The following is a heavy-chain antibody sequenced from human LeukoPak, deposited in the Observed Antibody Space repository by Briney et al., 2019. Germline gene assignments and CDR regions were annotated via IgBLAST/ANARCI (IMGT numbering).Heavy chain of an antibody. D-gene: IGHD3-3*01. CDR3: ARDGGRFLEWLP. CDR1: GGSISSGGYY. V-gene: IGHV4-31*03. J-gene: IGHJ4*02. Sequence: SQTLSLTCTVSGGSISSGGYYWSWIRQHPGKGLEWIGYIYYSGSTYYNPSLKSRVTISVDTSKNQFSLKLSSVTAAETAVYYCARDGGRFLEWLPWGQGTLVTVSS. CDR2: IYYSGST.